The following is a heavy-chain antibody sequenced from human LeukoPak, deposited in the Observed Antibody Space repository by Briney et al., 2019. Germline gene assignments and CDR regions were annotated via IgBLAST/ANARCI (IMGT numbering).Heavy chain of an antibody. Sequence: GGSLRLSCAASEFTFSNYAMTWVRQAPGKGLKWVSTISGSGTATYYADSVKGRFTISRDNSKNTLYLQMNSLRAEDTAVYYCARDVDTAMVPDYWGQGTLVTVSS. D-gene: IGHD5-18*01. CDR1: EFTFSNYA. J-gene: IGHJ4*02. CDR2: ISGSGTAT. V-gene: IGHV3-23*01. CDR3: ARDVDTAMVPDY.